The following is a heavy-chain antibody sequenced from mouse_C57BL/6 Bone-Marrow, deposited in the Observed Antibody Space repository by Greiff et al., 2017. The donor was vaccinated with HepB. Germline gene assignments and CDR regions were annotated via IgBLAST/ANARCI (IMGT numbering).Heavy chain of an antibody. CDR1: GFTFSSYA. J-gene: IGHJ2*01. CDR2: ISDGGSYT. V-gene: IGHV5-4*03. CDR3: ARVPLYYGSTDFDY. Sequence: EVKLVESGGGLVKPGGSLKLSCAASGFTFSSYAMSWVRQTPEKRLEWVATISDGGSYTYYPDNVKGRFTISRDNAKNNLYLQMSHLKSEDTAMYYCARVPLYYGSTDFDYWGQGTTLTVSS. D-gene: IGHD1-1*01.